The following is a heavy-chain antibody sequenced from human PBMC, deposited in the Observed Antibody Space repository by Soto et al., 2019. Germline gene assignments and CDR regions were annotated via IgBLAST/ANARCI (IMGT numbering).Heavy chain of an antibody. Sequence: PGESLKISCKGSGYSFTSYWIGWVRQMPGKGLEWMGIIYPGDSDTRYSLSFQGQVTISADKSISTAYLQWSSLKASDTAMYYCARTLVGATTYYYYGMDVWGQGTTVTVSS. V-gene: IGHV5-51*01. CDR1: GYSFTSYW. J-gene: IGHJ6*02. CDR3: ARTLVGATTYYYYGMDV. CDR2: IYPGDSDT. D-gene: IGHD1-26*01.